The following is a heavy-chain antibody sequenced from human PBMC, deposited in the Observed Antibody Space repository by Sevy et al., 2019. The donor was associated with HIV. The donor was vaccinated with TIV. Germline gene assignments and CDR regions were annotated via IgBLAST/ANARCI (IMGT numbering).Heavy chain of an antibody. D-gene: IGHD1-26*01. CDR3: DLGGPGRRYFDY. J-gene: IGHJ4*02. CDR1: GFTFSNYG. V-gene: IGHV3-30*02. CDR2: IRYDGSDK. Sequence: GGSLRLSCAASGFTFSNYGMHWVRQVPGKGLEWVTFIRYDGSDKYYAASVKGRFTISRDDSKNTLHLQMDSLRAEDTANCAKDLGGPGRRYFDYWGQGTLVTVSS.